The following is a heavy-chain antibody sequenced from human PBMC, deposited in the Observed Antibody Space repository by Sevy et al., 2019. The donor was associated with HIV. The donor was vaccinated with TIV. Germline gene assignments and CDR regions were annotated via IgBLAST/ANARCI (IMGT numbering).Heavy chain of an antibody. CDR2: INHSGST. V-gene: IGHV4-34*01. CDR3: TRSGYCSGGSCDYFDY. CDR1: GGSFSGYY. J-gene: IGHJ4*02. Sequence: SETLSLTCAVYGGSFSGYYWSWIRQPPGKGLEWIGEINHSGSTNYNPSLKSRVTISVDTSKNQFSLKLSSVTAADTAVYYCTRSGYCSGGSCDYFDYWGQGTLVTVSS. D-gene: IGHD2-15*01.